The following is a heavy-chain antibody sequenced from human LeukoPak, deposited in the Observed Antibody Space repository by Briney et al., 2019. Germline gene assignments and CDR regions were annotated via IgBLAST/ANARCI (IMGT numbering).Heavy chain of an antibody. CDR3: ARVWESSGWYVPVVLLDY. CDR2: ISYDGSNK. D-gene: IGHD6-19*01. V-gene: IGHV3-30-3*01. J-gene: IGHJ4*02. Sequence: PGRSLRLSCAASGFTFSSYAMHWVRQAPGKGLEWVAVISYDGSNKYYADSVKGRFTISRDNSKNTLYLQMNSLRAEDTAVYYCARVWESSGWYVPVVLLDYWGQGTLVTVSS. CDR1: GFTFSSYA.